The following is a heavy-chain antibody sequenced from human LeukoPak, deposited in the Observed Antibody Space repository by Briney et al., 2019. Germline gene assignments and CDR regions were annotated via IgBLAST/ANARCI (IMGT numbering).Heavy chain of an antibody. CDR3: ARHGERMATIRQYYFDY. J-gene: IGHJ4*02. V-gene: IGHV4-39*01. Sequence: SETLSLTCTVSGGSISSSSYYWGWIRQPPGKGLEWNGSIYYSGRTYYNPSLKSRVTITVDTSKNQFSLKLSSVTAADTAVYYCARHGERMATIRQYYFDYWGQGTLVTVSS. CDR2: IYYSGRT. CDR1: GGSISSSSYY. D-gene: IGHD5-24*01.